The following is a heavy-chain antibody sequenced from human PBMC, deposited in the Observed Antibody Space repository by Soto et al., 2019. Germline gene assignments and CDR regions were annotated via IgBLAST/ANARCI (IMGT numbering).Heavy chain of an antibody. CDR1: GGSXSGYY. D-gene: IGHD2-15*01. Sequence: SETLSLTCAVYGGSXSGYYWSWIRQPPGKGLEWIGEINHSGSTNYNPSLKSRVTISVDTSKNQFSLKLSSVTAADTAVYYCARGLRRYGEDIVVVVAATHFDYWGQGTLVTVSS. V-gene: IGHV4-34*01. CDR2: INHSGST. J-gene: IGHJ4*02. CDR3: ARGLRRYGEDIVVVVAATHFDY.